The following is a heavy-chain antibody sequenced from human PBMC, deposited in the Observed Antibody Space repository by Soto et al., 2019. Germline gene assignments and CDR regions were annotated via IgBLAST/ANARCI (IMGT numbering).Heavy chain of an antibody. CDR3: ARDLGGWTDY. D-gene: IGHD6-19*01. Sequence: QVQLVQSGAEVKKPGASVKVSCKASGYTFTSYAMQWVRQAPGQRLEWMGWINAGNGNTKYSQKFQGRVTITTDTSASTDYMELCSLRSEDTAVYYCARDLGGWTDYWGQGTLVIVSS. J-gene: IGHJ4*02. V-gene: IGHV1-3*01. CDR2: INAGNGNT. CDR1: GYTFTSYA.